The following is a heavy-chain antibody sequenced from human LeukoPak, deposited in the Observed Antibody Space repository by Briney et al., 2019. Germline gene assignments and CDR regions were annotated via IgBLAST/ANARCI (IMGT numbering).Heavy chain of an antibody. J-gene: IGHJ4*02. CDR1: GGSISSGDYY. Sequence: SETLSLTCTVSGGSISSGDYYWSWIRQPPGKGLEWIGYIYYSGSTYYNPSLKSRATISVDTSRNQFSLKLSSVTAADTAVYYCARVALDKPVVDGWGQGALVTVSS. CDR3: ARVALDKPVVDG. V-gene: IGHV4-30-4*01. CDR2: IYYSGST.